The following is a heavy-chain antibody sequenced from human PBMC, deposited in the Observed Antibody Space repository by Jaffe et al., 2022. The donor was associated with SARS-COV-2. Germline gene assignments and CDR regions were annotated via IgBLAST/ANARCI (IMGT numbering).Heavy chain of an antibody. J-gene: IGHJ6*02. D-gene: IGHD2-8*01. CDR3: AKDIMDLDYYYYYYGMDV. V-gene: IGHV3-30*18. CDR2: ISYDGSNK. CDR1: GFTFSSYG. Sequence: QVQLVESGGGVVQPGRSLRLSCAASGFTFSSYGMHWVRQAPGKGLEWVAVISYDGSNKYYADSVKGRFTISRDNSKNTLYLQMNSLRAEDTAVYYCAKDIMDLDYYYYYYGMDVWGQGTTVTVSS.